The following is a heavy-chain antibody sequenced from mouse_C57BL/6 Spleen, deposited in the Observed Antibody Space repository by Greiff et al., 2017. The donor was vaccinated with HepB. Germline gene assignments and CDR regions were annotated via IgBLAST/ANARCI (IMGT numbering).Heavy chain of an antibody. CDR1: GFSLTSYG. Sequence: QVQLQQSGPGLVQPSQSLSITCTVSGFSLTSYGVHWVRQSPGKGLEWLGVIWRGGSTDYNAAIMSRLSITKDNSKSQVFFKMNSLQADDTAIYYCAKDRYFDVWGTGTTVTVSS. J-gene: IGHJ1*03. V-gene: IGHV2-5*01. CDR3: AKDRYFDV. CDR2: IWRGGST.